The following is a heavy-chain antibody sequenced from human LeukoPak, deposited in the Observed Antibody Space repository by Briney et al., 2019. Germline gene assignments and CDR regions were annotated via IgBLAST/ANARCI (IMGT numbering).Heavy chain of an antibody. Sequence: SETLSLTCTVSGGSISGYYWNWIRQPPGKGLEWIGYIYYSGSANYNPSLKSRVTISVDTSKNQLSLELNSVTAADTAVYYCARDLGQVGVVTLGASDIWGQGTMVTVSS. V-gene: IGHV4-59*01. CDR2: IYYSGSA. J-gene: IGHJ3*02. D-gene: IGHD3-3*01. CDR3: ARDLGQVGVVTLGASDI. CDR1: GGSISGYY.